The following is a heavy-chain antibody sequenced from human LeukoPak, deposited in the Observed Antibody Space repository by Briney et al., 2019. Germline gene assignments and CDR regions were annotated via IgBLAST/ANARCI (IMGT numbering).Heavy chain of an antibody. J-gene: IGHJ6*03. CDR3: ARARGYRYDPYYYYYMDV. CDR2: IIPIFGTA. CDR1: GGTFSSYA. Sequence: SVKVSCKASGGTFSSYAISWVRQAPGQGLEWMGGIIPIFGTANYAQKFQGRVTITADESTSTAYMELSSLRSEDTAVYYCARARGYRYDPYYYYYMDVWGKGTTVTISS. V-gene: IGHV1-69*01. D-gene: IGHD5-18*01.